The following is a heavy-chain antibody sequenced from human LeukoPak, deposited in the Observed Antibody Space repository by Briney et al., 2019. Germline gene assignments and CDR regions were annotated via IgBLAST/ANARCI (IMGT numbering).Heavy chain of an antibody. V-gene: IGHV1-8*02. CDR3: ARGAWYSGAYTTLYYFDY. J-gene: IGHJ4*02. D-gene: IGHD6-19*01. CDR2: MNPNSGNT. CDR1: GYTFTDYY. Sequence: ASVKVSCKASGYTFTDYYLHWVRQATGQGLEWMGWMNPNSGNTGYAQKFQDRVTMTRNTSISTAYMELSSLRSEDTAVYYCARGAWYSGAYTTLYYFDYWGQGTLVTVSS.